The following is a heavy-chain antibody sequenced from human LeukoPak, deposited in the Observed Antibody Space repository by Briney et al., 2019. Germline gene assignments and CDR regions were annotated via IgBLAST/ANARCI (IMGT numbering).Heavy chain of an antibody. CDR3: ARDSGYRRGTVSLDV. J-gene: IGHJ6*04. CDR1: GYTFSTYS. V-gene: IGHV3-21*01. Sequence: GGSLRLSCAASGYTFSTYSMNWVRQAPGKGLEWVSSITSSSSYIYYADSVKGRFTISRDNAKNSLYLQMNSLSAEDTAVNSWARDSGYRRGTVSLDVWGKGTTVTVSS. D-gene: IGHD5-24*01. CDR2: ITSSSSYI.